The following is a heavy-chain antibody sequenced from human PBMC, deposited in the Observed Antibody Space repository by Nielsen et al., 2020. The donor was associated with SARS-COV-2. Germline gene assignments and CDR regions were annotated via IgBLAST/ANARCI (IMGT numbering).Heavy chain of an antibody. D-gene: IGHD4-11*01. Sequence: SETLSLTCAVSGGSISSGGYSWSWIRQPPGKGLEWIGYIYHSGSTYYNPSLKSRVTIPVDRSKNQFSLKLSSVTAADTAVYYCARDGGGDYLSVWGQGTTVTVSS. CDR2: IYHSGST. J-gene: IGHJ6*02. CDR3: ARDGGGDYLSV. V-gene: IGHV4-30-2*01. CDR1: GGSISSGGYS.